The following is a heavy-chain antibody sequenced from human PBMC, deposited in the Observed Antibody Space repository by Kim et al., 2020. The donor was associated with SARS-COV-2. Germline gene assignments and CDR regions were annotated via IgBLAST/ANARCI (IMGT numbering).Heavy chain of an antibody. CDR1: GFTFSSYA. Sequence: GGSLRLSCSASGFTFSSYAMHWVRQAPGKGLEYVSAISSNGGSTYYADSVKGRFTISRDNSKNTLYLQMSSLRAEDTAVYYCVKDWDSSGWHPYYYYGMDVWGQGTTVTVSS. CDR3: VKDWDSSGWHPYYYYGMDV. CDR2: ISSNGGST. V-gene: IGHV3-64D*06. J-gene: IGHJ6*02. D-gene: IGHD6-19*01.